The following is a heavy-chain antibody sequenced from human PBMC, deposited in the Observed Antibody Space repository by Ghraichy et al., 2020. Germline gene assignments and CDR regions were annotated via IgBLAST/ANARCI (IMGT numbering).Heavy chain of an antibody. CDR1: GFTLSNYW. CDR2: INSDGSST. J-gene: IGHJ4*02. V-gene: IGHV3-74*01. CDR3: ARGRGNHNFDY. Sequence: GGSLRLSCAASGFTLSNYWMHWVRQAPGKGLVWVSRINSDGSSTNYADSVKGRFTISRDNAKNTLYLQMNSLRAEDTAVYYCARGRGNHNFDYWGQGTLVTVSS. D-gene: IGHD1-14*01.